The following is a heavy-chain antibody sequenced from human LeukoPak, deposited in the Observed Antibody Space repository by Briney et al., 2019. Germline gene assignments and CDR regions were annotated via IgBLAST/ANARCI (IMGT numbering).Heavy chain of an antibody. CDR1: GGSFSSGSYY. CDR3: ARGEYYDFWSGYYGPYDY. V-gene: IGHV4-61*01. Sequence: SETLSLTCTVSGGSFSSGSYYWSWIRQPPGKGLEWIGYIYYSGSTNYNPSLKSRVTISVDTSKNQFSLKLSSVTAADTAVYYCARGEYYDFWSGYYGPYDYWGQGTLVTVSS. CDR2: IYYSGST. J-gene: IGHJ4*02. D-gene: IGHD3-3*01.